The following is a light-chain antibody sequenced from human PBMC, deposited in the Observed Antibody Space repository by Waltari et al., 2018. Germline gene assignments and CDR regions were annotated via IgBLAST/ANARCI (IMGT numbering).Light chain of an antibody. CDR3: MQSLQALWT. CDR1: QSLLHSNRNNY. J-gene: IGKJ1*01. V-gene: IGKV2-28*01. CDR2: WGS. Sequence: DIVMTQFPVSLPVTPVEPASISSSSSQSLLHSNRNNYLDWYLQKPGQSPQLLIYWGSNRASGVPDRFSGSGSGTDFTLKISRVEAEDVGVYYCMQSLQALWTFGPGTKVEFK.